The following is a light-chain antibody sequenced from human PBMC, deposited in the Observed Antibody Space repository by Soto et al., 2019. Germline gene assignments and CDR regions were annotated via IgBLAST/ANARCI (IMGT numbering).Light chain of an antibody. CDR2: AAS. CDR1: QTISTY. Sequence: DIQMTQSPSSLSASVGDRVTITCRASQTISTYLNWYQQKPGKAPELLIYAASSLQSGVPSRFSGGGSGTDFTLTISSLQPEDFATYYCQQSYSTPEFTFGPGTKVDVK. V-gene: IGKV1-39*01. CDR3: QQSYSTPEFT. J-gene: IGKJ3*01.